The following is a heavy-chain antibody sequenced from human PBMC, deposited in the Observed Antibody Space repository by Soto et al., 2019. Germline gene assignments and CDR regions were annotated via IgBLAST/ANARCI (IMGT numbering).Heavy chain of an antibody. CDR3: AKGWGDY. Sequence: EVQVLESGGALVQPGGSLRLSCAASGFTFSSYDMSWVRQAPGKGLEWVSGLSGSGGSTYYADSVKGRFTISRDNSKNTLYLQMNSLRAEDTVVYYCAKGWGDYWGQGTLVTVSS. D-gene: IGHD3-16*01. V-gene: IGHV3-23*01. CDR1: GFTFSSYD. CDR2: LSGSGGST. J-gene: IGHJ4*02.